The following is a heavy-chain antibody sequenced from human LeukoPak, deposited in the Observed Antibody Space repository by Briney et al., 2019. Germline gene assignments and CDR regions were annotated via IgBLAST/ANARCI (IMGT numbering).Heavy chain of an antibody. Sequence: PGGSLRLSCAASGFTFSSYGMSWVRQAPGKGLEWVSAISGSGGSTYYADSVKGRFTISRDNSKNTLYLQMNSLRAEDTAVYYCARDSELLWFGELGNWFDPWGQGTLVTVSS. V-gene: IGHV3-23*01. J-gene: IGHJ5*02. CDR2: ISGSGGST. D-gene: IGHD3-10*01. CDR1: GFTFSSYG. CDR3: ARDSELLWFGELGNWFDP.